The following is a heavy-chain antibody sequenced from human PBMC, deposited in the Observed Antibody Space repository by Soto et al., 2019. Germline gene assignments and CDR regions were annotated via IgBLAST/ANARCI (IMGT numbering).Heavy chain of an antibody. CDR1: GFTFSSYS. Sequence: PGGSLRLSCAASGFTFSSYSINWVRQAPWKGPEWVSSIRGSSIYIYYADSVKGRFIISRDNADNSLYLQMNSLRAEDTAVYYCARGDDYGDNENYYYYGMDVWGQGTTVTVSS. CDR2: IRGSSIYI. J-gene: IGHJ6*02. V-gene: IGHV3-21*01. D-gene: IGHD4-17*01. CDR3: ARGDDYGDNENYYYYGMDV.